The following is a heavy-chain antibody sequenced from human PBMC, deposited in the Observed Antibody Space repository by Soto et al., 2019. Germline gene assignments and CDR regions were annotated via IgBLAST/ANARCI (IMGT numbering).Heavy chain of an antibody. Sequence: ASVKVSCKASGYTFTSYGISWVRQAPGQGLEWMGWISAYNGNTNYAQKLQGRVTMTTDTSTSTAYMELRGLRSDDTAVYYCARIIVVVPAAIVPLDPWGQGTLVTVSS. D-gene: IGHD2-2*02. V-gene: IGHV1-18*01. J-gene: IGHJ5*02. CDR1: GYTFTSYG. CDR3: ARIIVVVPAAIVPLDP. CDR2: ISAYNGNT.